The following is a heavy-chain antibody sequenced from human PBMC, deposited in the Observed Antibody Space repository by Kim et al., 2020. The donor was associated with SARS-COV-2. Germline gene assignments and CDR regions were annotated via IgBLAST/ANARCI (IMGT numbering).Heavy chain of an antibody. CDR2: INSDGSST. CDR3: AKPIAVTGTGGVDP. D-gene: IGHD6-19*01. Sequence: SLLLSFSSSVFTFSTYWMHWVRQAPGKGLVWVSRINSDGSSTSYADSVKGRFTISRDNAKNTLYLQMNSLRVEDTAVYYCAKPIAVTGTGGVDPWGQG. V-gene: IGHV3-74*01. CDR1: VFTFSTYW. J-gene: IGHJ5*02.